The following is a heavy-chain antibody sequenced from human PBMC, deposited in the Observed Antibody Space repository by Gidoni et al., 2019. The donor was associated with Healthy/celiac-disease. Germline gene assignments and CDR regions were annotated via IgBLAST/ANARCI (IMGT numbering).Heavy chain of an antibody. V-gene: IGHV3-64*01. CDR2: ISSNGGST. J-gene: IGHJ4*02. CDR1: GFTFSSYS. D-gene: IGHD3-22*01. Sequence: EVQLVESGGGLVQPGGSLRLSCAASGFTFSSYSMHWVRQAPGKGLEYVSAISSNGGSTYYANSVKGRFTISRDNSKNTLYLQMGSLRAEDMAVYYCARGGSFGPFPRYYDPLFYWGQGTLVTVSS. CDR3: ARGGSFGPFPRYYDPLFY.